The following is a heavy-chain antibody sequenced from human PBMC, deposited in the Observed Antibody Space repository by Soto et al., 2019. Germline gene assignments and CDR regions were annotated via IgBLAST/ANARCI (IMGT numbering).Heavy chain of an antibody. CDR2: IIPIFGTA. CDR3: ARGAYDPFGVANYYYYGMDV. Sequence: QVQLVQSGAEVKKPGASVKVSCKASGYTFSSYAISWVRQAPGQGLEWMGGIIPIFGTANYAQKFQGRVTSTADESTSTAYMELSSLRSEDTAVYYCARGAYDPFGVANYYYYGMDVWGQGTTVTVSS. D-gene: IGHD3-3*01. V-gene: IGHV1-69*01. J-gene: IGHJ6*02. CDR1: GYTFSSYA.